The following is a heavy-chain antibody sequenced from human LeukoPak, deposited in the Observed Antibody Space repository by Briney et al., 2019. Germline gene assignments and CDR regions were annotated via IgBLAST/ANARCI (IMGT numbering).Heavy chain of an antibody. CDR2: IKQDGSEK. D-gene: IGHD1-26*01. J-gene: IGHJ3*02. Sequence: GGSLRLSCSASGFTFSSYWMSSVRQAPGKGLEWVANIKQDGSEKYYVDSVKGRFTISRDNAKNSLYLQMNSLRAEDTAVYYCAKDYGEGSWTFDIWGQGTMVTVSS. CDR3: AKDYGEGSWTFDI. CDR1: GFTFSSYW. V-gene: IGHV3-7*01.